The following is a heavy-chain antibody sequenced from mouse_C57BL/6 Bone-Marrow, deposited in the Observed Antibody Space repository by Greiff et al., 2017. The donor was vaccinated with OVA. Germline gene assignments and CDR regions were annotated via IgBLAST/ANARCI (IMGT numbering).Heavy chain of an antibody. D-gene: IGHD2-4*01. CDR2: IWSDGST. CDR1: GFSLTSYG. Sequence: VQLQESGPGLVAPSQSLSITCTVSGFSLTSYGVHWVRQPPGKGLEWLVVIWSDGSTTYNSALKSRLSISKDNSKSQVFLKMNSLQTDDTAMYYWARHRNDYDGWFAYWGQGTLVTVSA. V-gene: IGHV2-6-1*01. J-gene: IGHJ3*01. CDR3: ARHRNDYDGWFAY.